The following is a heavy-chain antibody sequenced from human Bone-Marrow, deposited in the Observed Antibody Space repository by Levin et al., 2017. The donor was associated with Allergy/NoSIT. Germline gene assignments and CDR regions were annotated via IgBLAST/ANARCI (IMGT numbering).Heavy chain of an antibody. J-gene: IGHJ4*02. CDR2: IYPGDSDT. CDR3: VRHRDEFNKDWIDY. Sequence: GGSLRLSCKASGSSFTNYWIGWVRQMPGRGLEWMAIIYPGDSDTRYSLSFRGQGTISADTSVSTVYLQWRSLKASDTAIYYCVRHRDEFNKDWIDYWGQGTLVTASS. D-gene: IGHD2-15*01. CDR1: GSSFTNYW. V-gene: IGHV5-51*01.